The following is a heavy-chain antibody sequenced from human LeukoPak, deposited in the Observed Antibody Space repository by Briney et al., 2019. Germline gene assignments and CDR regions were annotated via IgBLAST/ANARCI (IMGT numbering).Heavy chain of an antibody. CDR1: GGSISSSSYY. J-gene: IGHJ4*02. V-gene: IGHV4-39*01. CDR3: ARMARTASYYDSSGPLDY. CDR2: IYYSGST. Sequence: SETLSLTCTVSGGSISSSSYYWGWIRQSPGKGLEWIGSIYYSGSTYYNPSLKSRVTISVDTSKNQFSLKLSSVTAADTAVYYCARMARTASYYDSSGPLDYWGQGTLVTVSS. D-gene: IGHD3-22*01.